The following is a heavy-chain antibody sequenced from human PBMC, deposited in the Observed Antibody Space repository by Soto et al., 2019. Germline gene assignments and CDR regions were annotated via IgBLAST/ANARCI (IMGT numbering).Heavy chain of an antibody. Sequence: GGSLRLSCAASGLTFSSYGMHWVRQAPGKGLEWVAVIWYDGSNKYYADSVKGRFTISRDNSKNTLYLQMNSLRAEDTAVYYCARETYYDFWSGYEGMDVWGQGTTVTVSS. CDR1: GLTFSSYG. D-gene: IGHD3-3*01. CDR3: ARETYYDFWSGYEGMDV. J-gene: IGHJ6*02. CDR2: IWYDGSNK. V-gene: IGHV3-33*01.